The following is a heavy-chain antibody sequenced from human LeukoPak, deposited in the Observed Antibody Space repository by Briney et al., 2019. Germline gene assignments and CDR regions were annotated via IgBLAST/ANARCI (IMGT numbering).Heavy chain of an antibody. CDR2: INHSGST. J-gene: IGHJ5*02. D-gene: IGHD1/OR15-1a*01. CDR3: ARSVAWNKVWFDP. V-gene: IGHV4-34*01. CDR1: GGSFRGYY. Sequence: SETLSLTCAVYGGSFRGYYWSWIRQPPGKGLEWIGEINHSGSTNYNPSLKSRVTISVETSKNQFSLKLSYSTSADTAVYYCARSVAWNKVWFDPWGQGTLVTVSS.